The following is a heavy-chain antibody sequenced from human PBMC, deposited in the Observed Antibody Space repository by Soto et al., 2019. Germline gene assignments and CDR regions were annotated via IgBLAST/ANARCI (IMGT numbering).Heavy chain of an antibody. D-gene: IGHD6-19*01. J-gene: IGHJ3*02. V-gene: IGHV3-11*01. CDR2: ISSSGSTI. Sequence: GSLRLSCAASGFTFSDYYMSWIRQAPGKGLEWVSYISSSGSTIYYADSVKGRFTISRDNAKNSLYLQMNSLRAEDTAVYYCAREDSSGFDAFDIWGQGTMVTVSS. CDR3: AREDSSGFDAFDI. CDR1: GFTFSDYY.